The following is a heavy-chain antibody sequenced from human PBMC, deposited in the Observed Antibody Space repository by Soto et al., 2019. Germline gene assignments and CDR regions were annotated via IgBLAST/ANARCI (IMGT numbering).Heavy chain of an antibody. J-gene: IGHJ4*02. V-gene: IGHV1-46*03. Sequence: ASVKVSCKASGYTFTSYFMHWVRQAPGQGLEWMGIINPSGGSTSYAQKFQGRVTMTRDTSTSTVYMELSSLKSEDTAVYYCARVYCSGGSCYSIDYWGQGTLVTV. CDR3: ARVYCSGGSCYSIDY. CDR1: GYTFTSYF. CDR2: INPSGGST. D-gene: IGHD2-15*01.